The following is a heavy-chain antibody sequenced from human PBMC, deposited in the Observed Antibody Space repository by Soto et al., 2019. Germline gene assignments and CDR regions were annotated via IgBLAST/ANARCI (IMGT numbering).Heavy chain of an antibody. CDR3: ASAPYDSSGYYYFQH. CDR1: GGSISSYY. J-gene: IGHJ1*01. CDR2: IYYSGST. V-gene: IGHV4-59*01. D-gene: IGHD3-22*01. Sequence: TSETLSLTCTVSGGSISSYYWSWIRQPPGKGLEWIGYIYYSGSTNYNPSLKSRVTISVDTSKNQFSLKLSSVTAADTAVYYCASAPYDSSGYYYFQHWGQGTLVTVSS.